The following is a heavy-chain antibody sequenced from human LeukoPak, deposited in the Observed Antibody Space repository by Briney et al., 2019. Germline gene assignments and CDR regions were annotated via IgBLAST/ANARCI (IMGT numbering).Heavy chain of an antibody. V-gene: IGHV4-61*02. Sequence: SETLSLTCTVSGGSISSGSYYWSWIRQPAGKGLEWIGRIYTSGSTNYNPSLKSRVTISVDTSKNQFSLKLSSVTAADTAVYYCAIDRGGYDPGYFDYWGQGTLVTVSS. CDR2: IYTSGST. J-gene: IGHJ4*02. CDR1: GGSISSGSYY. CDR3: AIDRGGYDPGYFDY. D-gene: IGHD5-12*01.